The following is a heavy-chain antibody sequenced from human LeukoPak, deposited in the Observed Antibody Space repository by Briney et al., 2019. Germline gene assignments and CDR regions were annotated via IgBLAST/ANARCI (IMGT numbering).Heavy chain of an antibody. J-gene: IGHJ4*02. CDR3: ATVDTARKGYY. Sequence: ASVKVSCKASGYTFTSYAMHWVRQAPGQRLEWMGWINAGNGNTKYSQKFQGRVTMTEDTSTDTAYMELSSLRSEDTAVYYCATVDTARKGYYWGQGTLVTVSS. D-gene: IGHD5-18*01. V-gene: IGHV1-3*01. CDR2: INAGNGNT. CDR1: GYTFTSYA.